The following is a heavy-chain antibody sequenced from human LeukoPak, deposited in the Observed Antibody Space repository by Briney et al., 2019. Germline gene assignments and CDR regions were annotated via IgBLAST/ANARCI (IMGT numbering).Heavy chain of an antibody. J-gene: IGHJ4*02. CDR1: GGSISSSNW. V-gene: IGHV4-4*02. D-gene: IGHD3-22*01. CDR2: IYHSGST. Sequence: SETLSLTCAVSGGSISSSNWWSWVRQPPGKGLEWIGEIYHSGSTNYNPSLKSRVTISVDKSKNQFSLKLSSVTATDTAVYYCARDGYYYDSSGYLAYWGQGTLVTVSS. CDR3: ARDGYYYDSSGYLAY.